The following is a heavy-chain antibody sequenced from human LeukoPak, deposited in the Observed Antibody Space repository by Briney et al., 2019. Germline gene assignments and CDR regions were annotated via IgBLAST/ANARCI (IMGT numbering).Heavy chain of an antibody. CDR3: ARSPWRLCGSTSCYGSFDY. D-gene: IGHD2-2*01. J-gene: IGHJ4*02. CDR2: IIPIFGTA. V-gene: IGHV1-69*05. CDR1: GGTFSSYA. Sequence: SVKVSXKASGGTFSSYAISWVRQAPGQGLEWMGRIIPIFGTANYAQKFQGRVTITTDESTSTAYMELSSLRSEDTAVYYCARSPWRLCGSTSCYGSFDYWGQGTLVTVSS.